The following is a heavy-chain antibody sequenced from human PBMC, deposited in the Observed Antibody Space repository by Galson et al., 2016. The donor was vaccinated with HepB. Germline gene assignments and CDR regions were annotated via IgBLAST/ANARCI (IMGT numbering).Heavy chain of an antibody. CDR1: GDSMRSSY. CDR2: IYYSGTT. D-gene: IGHD1-26*01. CDR3: ARQVWVLLDV. V-gene: IGHV4-59*08. J-gene: IGHJ6*02. Sequence: SETLSLTCTVSGDSMRSSYWSWLRQSPGKGLEWIGYIYYSGTTNYNPSFQSRATISVDTSKSQFSLNVTSVTAADTGVFYCARQVWVLLDVWGQGTTVIVSS.